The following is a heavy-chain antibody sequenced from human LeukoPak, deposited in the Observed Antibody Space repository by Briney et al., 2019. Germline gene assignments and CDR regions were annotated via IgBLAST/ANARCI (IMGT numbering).Heavy chain of an antibody. V-gene: IGHV3-9*01. CDR2: TSWNGGSL. CDR3: AKDTEFGEPYHGMDV. Sequence: GASLRLSCAVSGFSLDDHAMHWVRQAPGKGREWVSGTSWNGGSLDYADSVKGRFIISRDNAKKSLYLQMNSLRPEDTAVYYCAKDTEFGEPYHGMDVWGQGTTVTVSS. D-gene: IGHD3-10*01. CDR1: GFSLDDHA. J-gene: IGHJ6*02.